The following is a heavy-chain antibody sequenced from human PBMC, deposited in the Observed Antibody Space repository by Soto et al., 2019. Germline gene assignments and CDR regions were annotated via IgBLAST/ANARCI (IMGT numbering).Heavy chain of an antibody. CDR3: ARVNCSPSHCDYLYYGRDV. Sequence: GASLSPSCAATGFTFSTYWMTWFRQAPGKGLEWVADMNQDGGETYYVDAVKGRFTISRDKAKTSLYLQMNSVRVEDMALYYCARVNCSPSHCDYLYYGRDVWGQGTTVTVSS. J-gene: IGHJ6*02. CDR1: GFTFSTYW. V-gene: IGHV3-7*04. CDR2: MNQDGGET. D-gene: IGHD2-15*01.